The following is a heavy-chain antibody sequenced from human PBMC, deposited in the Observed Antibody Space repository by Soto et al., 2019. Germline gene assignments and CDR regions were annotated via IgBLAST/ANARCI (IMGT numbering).Heavy chain of an antibody. V-gene: IGHV4-31*06. J-gene: IGHJ4*02. D-gene: IGHD1-1*01. CDR2: IFYTGTT. Sequence: SETLSLTCSVSGGSISGANNYWNWIRQHPGKGLEWIGYIFYTGTTYYNPSLKSRVTMSVDTSENKFSLKLTSVTAADTAVYYGGGTPKGIFYNLDRGGRGTLFTASS. CDR3: GGTPKGIFYNLDR. CDR1: GGSISGANNY.